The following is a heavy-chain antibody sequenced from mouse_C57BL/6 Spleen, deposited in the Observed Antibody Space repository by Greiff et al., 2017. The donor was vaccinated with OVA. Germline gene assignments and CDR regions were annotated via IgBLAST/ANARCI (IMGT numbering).Heavy chain of an antibody. J-gene: IGHJ4*01. CDR1: GYTFTDYE. V-gene: IGHV1-15*01. Sequence: QVQLQQSGAELVRPGASVTLSCKASGYTFTDYEMHWVKQTPVHGLEWIGAIDPETGGTAYNQKFKGKAILTADKSSSTAYMALRSLTSEDSAVYYCTRINGAMDYWGQGTSVTVST. CDR2: IDPETGGT. CDR3: TRINGAMDY.